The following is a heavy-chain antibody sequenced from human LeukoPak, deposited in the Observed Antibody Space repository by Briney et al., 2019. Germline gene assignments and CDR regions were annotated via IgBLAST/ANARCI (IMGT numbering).Heavy chain of an antibody. J-gene: IGHJ5*02. CDR2: ISGSGGRT. D-gene: IGHD1-1*01. Sequence: GALSLSCAAAGFTFSNYAMSVVRPAPGEGVGLGSAISGSGGRTYYADSVKGRFTISRDNSKNTLYLQMNSLRAEDTAVYYCAKDKSAYNWNDNWFDPWGQGTLVTVSS. CDR1: GFTFSNYA. V-gene: IGHV3-23*01. CDR3: AKDKSAYNWNDNWFDP.